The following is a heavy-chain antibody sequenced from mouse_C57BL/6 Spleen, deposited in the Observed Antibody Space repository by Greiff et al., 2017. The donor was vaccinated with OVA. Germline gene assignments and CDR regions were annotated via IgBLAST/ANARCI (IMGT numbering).Heavy chain of an antibody. CDR3: ARSGTTVVEDYFDY. V-gene: IGHV1-82*01. J-gene: IGHJ2*01. Sequence: VNVVESGPELVKPGASVKISCKASGYAFSSSWMNWVKQRPGKGLEWIGRIYPGDGDTNYNGKFKGKATLTADKSSNTAYMRLSSLTSEDSAVYFCARSGTTVVEDYFDYWGQGTTLTVSS. CDR2: IYPGDGDT. CDR1: GYAFSSSW. D-gene: IGHD1-1*01.